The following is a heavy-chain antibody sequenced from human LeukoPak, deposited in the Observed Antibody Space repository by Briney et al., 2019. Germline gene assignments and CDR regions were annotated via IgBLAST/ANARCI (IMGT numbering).Heavy chain of an antibody. Sequence: PGGSLRLSCAASGFTFSSYGMHWVRQAPGKGLEWVAFIRYDGSNKYYADSVKGRFTISRDNAKNSLYLQMNSLRAEDTAVYYCATEYYGSMSYYDYWGQGTLVTVSS. D-gene: IGHD3-10*01. CDR1: GFTFSSYG. J-gene: IGHJ4*02. CDR3: ATEYYGSMSYYDY. V-gene: IGHV3-30*02. CDR2: IRYDGSNK.